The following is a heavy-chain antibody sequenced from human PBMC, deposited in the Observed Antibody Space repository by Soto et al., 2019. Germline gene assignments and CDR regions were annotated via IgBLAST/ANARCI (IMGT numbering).Heavy chain of an antibody. Sequence: QVQLVQSGAEVKKPGSSVKVSCKASGGTFSSYTIGWVRQAPGKGLEWMGRIIPILGIANYAQKFQGRVTITADKSTSTAYMELSSLRSEDTAVYYCARSSSGSYITELDYWGQGTLVTVSS. CDR1: GGTFSSYT. CDR2: IIPILGIA. CDR3: ARSSSGSYITELDY. D-gene: IGHD1-26*01. V-gene: IGHV1-69*02. J-gene: IGHJ4*02.